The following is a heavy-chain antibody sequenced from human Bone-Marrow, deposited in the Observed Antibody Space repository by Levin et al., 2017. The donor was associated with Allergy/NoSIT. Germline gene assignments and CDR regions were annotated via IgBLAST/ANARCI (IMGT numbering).Heavy chain of an antibody. J-gene: IGHJ4*02. V-gene: IGHV3-33*01. CDR3: ARDLRGYSGYDSRLDY. D-gene: IGHD5-12*01. CDR1: GFTFNSYG. CDR2: IWFDGSNT. Sequence: GGSLRLSCAASGFTFNSYGMHWVRQAPGKGLEWVACIWFDGSNTYYADSVKGRFTISRDNSKNTHYLQMDSLRAEDTAIYYCARDLRGYSGYDSRLDYWGQGTLVTVSS.